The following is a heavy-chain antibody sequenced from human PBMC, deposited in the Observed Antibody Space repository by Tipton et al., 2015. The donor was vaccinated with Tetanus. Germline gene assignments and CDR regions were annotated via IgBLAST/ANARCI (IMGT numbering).Heavy chain of an antibody. CDR3: VRHGGLVGIYFPY. V-gene: IGHV4-39*01. J-gene: IGHJ4*02. Sequence: LRLSCTVSGDSISARNSYWGWIRQPPGKGLEWIATFYYGGIPYYSPSLSGRVTVSVDSSRNQFSLKLNSLTAADTAVYHCVRHGGLVGIYFPYWGQGTLVTVSS. D-gene: IGHD3-16*01. CDR2: FYYGGIP. CDR1: GDSISARNSY.